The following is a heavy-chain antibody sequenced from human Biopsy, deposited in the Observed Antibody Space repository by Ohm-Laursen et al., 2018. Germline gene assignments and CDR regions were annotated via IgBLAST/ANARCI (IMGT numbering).Heavy chain of an antibody. CDR3: ARGMRSSGWPYFDS. Sequence: TLSLTCTVSGDSDSSGSFYWTWIRQPPGQGLEYIGYIYDRGSTANYNPSLESRVTMSVDMPKNQFSLKLSSVTAADTAIYYCARGMRSSGWPYFDSWGQGTLVTVSS. CDR1: GDSDSSGSFY. J-gene: IGHJ4*02. D-gene: IGHD6-19*01. CDR2: IYDRGST. V-gene: IGHV4-61*01.